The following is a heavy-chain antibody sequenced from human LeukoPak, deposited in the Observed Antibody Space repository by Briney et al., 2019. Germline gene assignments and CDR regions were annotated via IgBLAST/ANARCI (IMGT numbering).Heavy chain of an antibody. D-gene: IGHD3-10*01. V-gene: IGHV1-2*02. CDR3: ARGPPGSGSYYWAREHLVSVDY. CDR2: INPNSGGT. Sequence: ASVKVSCKASGYTFTGYYMHWVRQAPGQGLEWMGWINPNSGGTNYAQKFQGRVTMTRDTSISTAYMELSRLRSDDTAVYYCARGPPGSGSYYWAREHLVSVDYWGQGTLVTVSS. CDR1: GYTFTGYY. J-gene: IGHJ4*02.